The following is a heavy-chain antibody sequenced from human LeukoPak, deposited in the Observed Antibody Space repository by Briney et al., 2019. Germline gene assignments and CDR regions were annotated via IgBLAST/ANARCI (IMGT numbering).Heavy chain of an antibody. Sequence: GASVKVSCKASGGTFSSYAISWVRQAPGQGLEWMGGIIPIFGTANYAQKFQGRVTITADKSTSTAYMELSSLRSEDTAVYYCARGVYTSRWNYYMDVWGKGTTVTVSS. V-gene: IGHV1-69*06. CDR2: IIPIFGTA. D-gene: IGHD6-6*01. J-gene: IGHJ6*03. CDR1: GGTFSSYA. CDR3: ARGVYTSRWNYYMDV.